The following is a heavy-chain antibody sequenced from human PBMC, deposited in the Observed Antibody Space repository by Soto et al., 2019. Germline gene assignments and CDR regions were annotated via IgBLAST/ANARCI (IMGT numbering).Heavy chain of an antibody. CDR3: AKGALHCSGGSCSYNFDY. CDR2: TYYRSKWYN. J-gene: IGHJ4*02. Sequence: PSQTLSLTCAISGDSVSSNSAAWNWIRQSPSRGLEWLGRTYYRSKWYNDYAVSVKSRITINPDTSKNQFSLQLNSVTPEDTAVYYCAKGALHCSGGSCSYNFDYWGQETLVSVAS. D-gene: IGHD2-15*01. V-gene: IGHV6-1*01. CDR1: GDSVSSNSAA.